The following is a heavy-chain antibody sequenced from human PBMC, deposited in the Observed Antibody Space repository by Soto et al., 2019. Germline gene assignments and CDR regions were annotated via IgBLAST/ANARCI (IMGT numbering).Heavy chain of an antibody. Sequence: GGSLRLSCAASGFTFSSYSMNWVRQAPGKGLEWVSSISSSSSYIYYADSVKGRFTISRENAKNSLYLQMNSLRAEDTAVYYCARGVMRGSYDSSGYYYFDYWGQGTLVTVSS. D-gene: IGHD3-22*01. V-gene: IGHV3-21*01. CDR3: ARGVMRGSYDSSGYYYFDY. CDR2: ISSSSSYI. CDR1: GFTFSSYS. J-gene: IGHJ4*02.